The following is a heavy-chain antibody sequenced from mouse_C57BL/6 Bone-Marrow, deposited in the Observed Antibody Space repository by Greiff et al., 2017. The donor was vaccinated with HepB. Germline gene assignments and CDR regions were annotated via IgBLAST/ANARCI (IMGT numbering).Heavy chain of an antibody. V-gene: IGHV6-6*01. CDR3: TRSYDGYLSYYAMDY. J-gene: IGHJ4*01. CDR2: IRNKANNHAT. D-gene: IGHD2-3*01. CDR1: GFTFSDAW. Sequence: EVQLVESGGGLVQPGGSMKLSCAASGFTFSDAWMDWVRQSPEKGLEWVAEIRNKANNHATYYAESVKGRFTIPRDDSKSSVYLQMNSLRAEDTGIYYCTRSYDGYLSYYAMDYWGQGTSVTVSS.